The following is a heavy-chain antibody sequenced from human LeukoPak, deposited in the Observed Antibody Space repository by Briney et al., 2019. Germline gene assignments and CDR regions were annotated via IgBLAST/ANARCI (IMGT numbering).Heavy chain of an antibody. CDR1: GFTFSSYS. CDR2: ISSSSSYI. V-gene: IGHV3-21*01. D-gene: IGHD6-19*01. J-gene: IGHJ6*03. CDR3: AREGTDPSTGYSSGWYYYYMDV. Sequence: GGSLRLSCAASGFTFSSYSMNWVRQAPGKGLEWVSSISSSSSYIYYADSVKGRFTISRDNAKNSLYLQMNSLRAEDTAVYYCAREGTDPSTGYSSGWYYYYMDVWGKGTTVIISS.